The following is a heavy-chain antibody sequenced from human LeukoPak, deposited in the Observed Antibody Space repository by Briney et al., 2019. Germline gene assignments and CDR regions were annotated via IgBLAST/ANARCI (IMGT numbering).Heavy chain of an antibody. J-gene: IGHJ6*03. Sequence: SVKVSCKASGGTFSSYAISWVRQAPGQGLEWMGGIIPIFGTANYAQKFQGRVTITADESTSTAYMELSSLRSEDTAVYYCARVVPAAYYYYYYMDVWGKGTTVTVSS. CDR1: GGTFSSYA. CDR3: ARVVPAAYYYYYYMDV. CDR2: IIPIFGTA. D-gene: IGHD2-2*01. V-gene: IGHV1-69*13.